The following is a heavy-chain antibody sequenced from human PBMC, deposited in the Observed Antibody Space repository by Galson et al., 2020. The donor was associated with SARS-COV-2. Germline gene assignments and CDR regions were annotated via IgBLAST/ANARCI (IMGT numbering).Heavy chain of an antibody. CDR1: GGSFSGYF. CDR3: ARGRITLVRGSLAY. J-gene: IGHJ2*01. CDR2: INHSGGT. D-gene: IGHD3-10*01. V-gene: IGHV4-34*01. Sequence: SETLSLTCAVYGGSFSGYFWSWLRQPPGKGLEWIGEINHSGGTNYNPSLNSRVTISADTSKNQFSLKLTSVTAADTAVYYCARGRITLVRGSLAYWGRGTLVTVSS.